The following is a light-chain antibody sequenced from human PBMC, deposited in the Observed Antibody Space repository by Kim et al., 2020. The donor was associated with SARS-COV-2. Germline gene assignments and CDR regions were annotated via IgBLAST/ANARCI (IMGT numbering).Light chain of an antibody. CDR3: AAWDDGLNAWV. CDR1: DSNIGDNA. Sequence: QSVLTQAPSTSGTPGQRVAISCSGSDSNIGDNAVNWYQQLPGTAPQLLIFSNDQRPSGVPDRFSGSKSGTSASLAIRGLQSEDEADYYCAAWDDGLNAWVFGGGTKLTVL. J-gene: IGLJ3*02. V-gene: IGLV1-44*01. CDR2: SND.